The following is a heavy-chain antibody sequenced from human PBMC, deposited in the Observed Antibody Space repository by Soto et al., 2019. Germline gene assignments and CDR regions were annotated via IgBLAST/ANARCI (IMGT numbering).Heavy chain of an antibody. D-gene: IGHD1-26*01. CDR2: INAGNGNT. Sequence: ASVKVSCKASGYTFTSYAMHWVRQAPGQRLEWMGWINAGNGNTKYAQKLQGRVTMTTDTSTSTAYMELRSLRSDDTAVYYCARLGGPPGMDVWGQGTTVTVSS. J-gene: IGHJ6*02. CDR3: ARLGGPPGMDV. CDR1: GYTFTSYA. V-gene: IGHV1-3*01.